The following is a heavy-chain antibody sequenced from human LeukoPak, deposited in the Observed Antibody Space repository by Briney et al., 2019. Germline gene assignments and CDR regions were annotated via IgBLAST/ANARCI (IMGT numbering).Heavy chain of an antibody. CDR1: GFTVSSNY. V-gene: IGHV3-53*01. J-gene: IGHJ4*02. D-gene: IGHD3-22*01. CDR2: IYSGGST. CDR3: ARVNYDSSGYKSPTTGGYFDY. Sequence: EGSLRLSCAASGFTVSSNYMSWVRQAPGKGLEWVSVIYSGGSTYYADSVKGRFTISRDNSKNTLYLQMNSLRAEDTAVYYCARVNYDSSGYKSPTTGGYFDYWGQGTLVTVSS.